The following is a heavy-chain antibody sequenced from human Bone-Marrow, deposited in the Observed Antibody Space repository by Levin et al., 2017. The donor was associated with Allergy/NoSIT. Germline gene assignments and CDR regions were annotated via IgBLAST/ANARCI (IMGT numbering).Heavy chain of an antibody. CDR3: ARYSQQLAFGY. J-gene: IGHJ4*02. CDR1: GFSLSTSGVG. Sequence: QTLSLPCTFSGFSLSTSGVGVGWIRQPPGKALEWLALIYWDDDKRYSPSLKSRLTITKDTSKNQVVLTMTNMDPVDTATYYCARYSQQLAFGYWGQGTLVTVSS. V-gene: IGHV2-5*02. D-gene: IGHD6-13*01. CDR2: IYWDDDK.